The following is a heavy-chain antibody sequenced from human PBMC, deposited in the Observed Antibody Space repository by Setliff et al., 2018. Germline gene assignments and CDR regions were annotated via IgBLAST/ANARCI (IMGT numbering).Heavy chain of an antibody. Sequence: ASVKVSCKASGYTFTSYYMHWVRQAPGQGLEWMGIINPSGGSTSYAQKFQGRVTITADTSTDTAYMELSRLRSEDTAVYYCATGRDWPTDTDWYFDLWGRGTLVTVSS. CDR3: ATGRDWPTDTDWYFDL. CDR2: INPSGGST. D-gene: IGHD3-9*01. CDR1: GYTFTSYY. J-gene: IGHJ2*01. V-gene: IGHV1-46*01.